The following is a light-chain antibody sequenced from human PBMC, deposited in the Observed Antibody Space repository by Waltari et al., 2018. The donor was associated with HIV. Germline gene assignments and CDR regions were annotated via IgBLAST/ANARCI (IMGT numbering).Light chain of an antibody. Sequence: SSGLTQDPAVSVALGQTVKITCRGDSPRDYYASWHQQKPGQAPIVVAYGKNSRPSGIPDRFSASSSGNTASLTISGAQAEDEADYYCYARDKGANHLALFGGGTRLTVL. J-gene: IGLJ3*02. CDR3: YARDKGANHLAL. V-gene: IGLV3-19*01. CDR1: SPRDYY. CDR2: GKN.